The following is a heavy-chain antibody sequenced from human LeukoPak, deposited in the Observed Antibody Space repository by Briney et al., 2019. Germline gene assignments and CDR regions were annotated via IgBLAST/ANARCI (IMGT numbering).Heavy chain of an antibody. V-gene: IGHV4-4*02. CDR1: SDSISSNNW. Sequence: KPSETLSLTCAVSSDSISSNNWWTWVRQPPGKGLEWIGEIYHSGNTNYNPSLKSRVTMSVDKSKSQFSLKLTSVTAADTAIYYCARNGGNSDFDYWGQGTLVTVSS. CDR3: ARNGGNSDFDY. J-gene: IGHJ4*02. CDR2: IYHSGNT. D-gene: IGHD4-23*01.